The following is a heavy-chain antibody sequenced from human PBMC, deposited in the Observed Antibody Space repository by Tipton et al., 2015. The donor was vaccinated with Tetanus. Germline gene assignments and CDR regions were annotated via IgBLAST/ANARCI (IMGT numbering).Heavy chain of an antibody. CDR1: GGSINNGAYT. D-gene: IGHD3-10*01. Sequence: TLSLTCTVSGGSINNGAYTWSWIRQSPGKGLEWIGYIFHTGGTYYNPSLKSRVTMSVDGPKNQFSLNLKSVTAADTAVYYCARSHGSGGLLWFDSWGQGTLVTVSS. CDR3: ARSHGSGGLLWFDS. J-gene: IGHJ5*01. CDR2: IFHTGGT. V-gene: IGHV4-30-2*06.